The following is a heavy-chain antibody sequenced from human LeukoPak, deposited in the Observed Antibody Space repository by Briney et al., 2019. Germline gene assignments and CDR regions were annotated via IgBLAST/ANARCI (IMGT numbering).Heavy chain of an antibody. CDR3: ARELELRYYGMDV. J-gene: IGHJ6*02. CDR1: VGSFSSYA. Sequence: SVKVSCKASVGSFSSYAISWVRQAPGQGLEWMGRIIPILGIANYAQKFQGRVTITADKSTSTAYMELSSLRSEDTAVYYCARELELRYYGMDVWGQGTTVTVSS. V-gene: IGHV1-69*04. D-gene: IGHD1-7*01. CDR2: IIPILGIA.